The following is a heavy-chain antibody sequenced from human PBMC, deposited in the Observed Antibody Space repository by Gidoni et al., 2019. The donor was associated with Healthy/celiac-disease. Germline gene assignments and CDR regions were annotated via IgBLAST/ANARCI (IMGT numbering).Heavy chain of an antibody. J-gene: IGHJ6*02. D-gene: IGHD3-10*01. Sequence: EVQLLESGGGLLQPGGSLRLSCAASGFPFSSYAMSWVRQAPGKGLEGVSAISGSGGSTYYADSVKGRFTISRDNSKNTLYLQMNSLRAEDTAVYYCAKKRGIYYYYGMDVWGQGTTVTVSS. V-gene: IGHV3-23*01. CDR2: ISGSGGST. CDR3: AKKRGIYYYYGMDV. CDR1: GFPFSSYA.